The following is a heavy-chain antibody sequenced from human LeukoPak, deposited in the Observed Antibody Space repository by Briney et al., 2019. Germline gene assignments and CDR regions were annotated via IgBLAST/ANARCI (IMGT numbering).Heavy chain of an antibody. CDR1: GFTFSSYS. J-gene: IGHJ4*02. CDR2: ISSSSSTI. Sequence: PGESLRLSCAASGFTFSSYSMNWVRQAPGKGLEWVSYISSSSSTIYYADSVKGRFTISRDNAKNSLYLQMNSLRAEDTAVYYCARNMADTRSYSSSWYSGGYFDCWGQGTLVTVSS. CDR3: ARNMADTRSYSSSWYSGGYFDC. D-gene: IGHD6-13*01. V-gene: IGHV3-48*01.